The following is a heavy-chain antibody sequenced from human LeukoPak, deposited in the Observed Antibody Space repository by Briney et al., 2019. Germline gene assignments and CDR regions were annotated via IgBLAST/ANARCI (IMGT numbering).Heavy chain of an antibody. J-gene: IGHJ6*03. V-gene: IGHV5-51*01. D-gene: IGHD3-3*01. CDR2: IYPGDSDT. Sequence: GESLKISCKGSGYSFTTFWIGWVRQMPGKGLEWMGIIYPGDSDTTYSPSFQGQVTISADRSISTAYLQWSSLKASDTAMYYCARRVWSGYSYYMDVWGKGTTVTVSS. CDR3: ARRVWSGYSYYMDV. CDR1: GYSFTTFW.